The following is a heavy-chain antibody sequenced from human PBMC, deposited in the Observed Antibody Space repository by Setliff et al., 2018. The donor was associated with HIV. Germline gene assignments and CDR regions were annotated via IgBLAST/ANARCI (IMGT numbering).Heavy chain of an antibody. V-gene: IGHV1-3*03. CDR2: INAGNGNT. CDR1: GYTFTTYS. CDR3: ARGALLAVFDFDH. Sequence: ASVKVSCKASGYTFTTYSMHWVRQAPGQSLEWMGWINAGNGNTKYPQEFQGRVTITRDTSASTAYMELSSLRSDDMAVYFCARGALLAVFDFDHWGQGTLVTVSS. J-gene: IGHJ4*02. D-gene: IGHD1-26*01.